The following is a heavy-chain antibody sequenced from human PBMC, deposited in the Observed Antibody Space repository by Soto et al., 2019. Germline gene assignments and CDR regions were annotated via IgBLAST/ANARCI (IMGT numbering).Heavy chain of an antibody. CDR3: ARGFPYSSTWYFDF. Sequence: PGGSLRLSCAASGFTFSRCSMNWVRQAPGKGLEWVSYISSNSNNKYYADSVKGRFTISRDNAKNSLYLQMNSLRDDDTALYYCARGFPYSSTWYFDFWGQGTLVTVSS. J-gene: IGHJ4*02. V-gene: IGHV3-48*02. D-gene: IGHD6-13*01. CDR2: ISSNSNNK. CDR1: GFTFSRCS.